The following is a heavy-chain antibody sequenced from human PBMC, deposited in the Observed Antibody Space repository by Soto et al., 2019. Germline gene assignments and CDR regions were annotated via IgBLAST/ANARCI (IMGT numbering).Heavy chain of an antibody. D-gene: IGHD2-2*01. CDR2: IIPISGTA. V-gene: IGHV1-69*01. CDR1: GGTFSSYA. CDR3: ARSQGSSTSLEIYYYYDYGMDV. J-gene: IGHJ6*02. Sequence: QVQLVQSGAEVKKPGSSVKVSCKASGGTFSSYAISWVRQAPGQGLEWMGGIIPISGTANYAQKFQGRVTSTADESTCTAYMGLSSLRSEDTAVYYCARSQGSSTSLEIYYYYDYGMDVWGQGTTVTVSS.